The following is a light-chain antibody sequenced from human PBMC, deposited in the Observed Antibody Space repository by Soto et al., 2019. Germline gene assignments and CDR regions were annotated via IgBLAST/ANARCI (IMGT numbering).Light chain of an antibody. Sequence: EIVMTQSPATLSVSPGERATLSCRARQSVRSTLAWYQQHPRQAPRLLIYGASTRSTGIPARFSGRGSGTEVTHTISRLQSEEFAVYCCQQDKNWPPMAFGQGSKVEIK. CDR3: QQDKNWPPMA. CDR2: GAS. V-gene: IGKV3-15*01. CDR1: QSVRST. J-gene: IGKJ1*01.